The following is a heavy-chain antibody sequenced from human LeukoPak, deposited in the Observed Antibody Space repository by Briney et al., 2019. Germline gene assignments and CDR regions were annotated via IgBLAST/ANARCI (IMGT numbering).Heavy chain of an antibody. V-gene: IGHV3-33*06. Sequence: GGSLRLSCAASGFTFSSYGMHWVRQAPGKGLEWVTLIYYDGSKEYYADSVKGRFTISRDNSKNTLYLQMNSLRVEDTAVYYCAKDTTAWWYHRAYMNVWGKGTTVTVSS. CDR1: GFTFSSYG. CDR3: AKDTTAWWYHRAYMNV. CDR2: IYYDGSKE. D-gene: IGHD2-15*01. J-gene: IGHJ6*03.